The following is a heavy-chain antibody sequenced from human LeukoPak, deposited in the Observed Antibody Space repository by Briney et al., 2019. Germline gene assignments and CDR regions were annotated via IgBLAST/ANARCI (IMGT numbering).Heavy chain of an antibody. Sequence: SETLSLTCTVSGGSISSGSYYWSWIRQPAGKGLEWIGRIYTSGSTNYNPSLKSRVTISVDTSKHQFSLKLSSVTAADTAVYYCARCYSNYEYYFDYWGQGTLVTVSS. CDR2: IYTSGST. CDR1: GGSISSGSYY. D-gene: IGHD4-11*01. CDR3: ARCYSNYEYYFDY. V-gene: IGHV4-61*02. J-gene: IGHJ4*02.